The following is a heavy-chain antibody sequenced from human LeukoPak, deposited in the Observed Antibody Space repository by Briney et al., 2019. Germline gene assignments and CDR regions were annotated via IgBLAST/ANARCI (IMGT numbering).Heavy chain of an antibody. V-gene: IGHV3-7*01. CDR1: GFTFSSYW. D-gene: IGHD6-13*01. CDR2: IKQNGSEK. Sequence: PGGSLRLSCAASGFTFSSYWMSWVRQAPGKGLEWVANIKQNGSEKYYVDSEKGRFTIPRDNAKNSLYLQMNSLRAEDTAVYYCARIYSSNWYVDYYYGMDVWGQGTTVTVSS. CDR3: ARIYSSNWYVDYYYGMDV. J-gene: IGHJ6*02.